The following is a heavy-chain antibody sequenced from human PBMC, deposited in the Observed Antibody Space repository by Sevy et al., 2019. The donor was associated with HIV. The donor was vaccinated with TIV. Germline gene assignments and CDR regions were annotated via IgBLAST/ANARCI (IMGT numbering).Heavy chain of an antibody. CDR3: AKVGPRPTFYDY. CDR2: ISGSGGST. CDR1: GFTFSSYA. D-gene: IGHD3-16*01. Sequence: GGSLRLSCAASGFTFSSYAMSWVRQAPGKGLEWVSAISGSGGSTYYADSVKGRFTISRDNSKNTLYLQMNSLRAEDTAGYYWAKVGPRPTFYDYWGQGTLVTVSS. J-gene: IGHJ4*02. V-gene: IGHV3-23*01.